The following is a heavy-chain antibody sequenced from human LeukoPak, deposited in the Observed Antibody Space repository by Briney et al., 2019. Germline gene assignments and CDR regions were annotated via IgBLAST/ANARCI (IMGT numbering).Heavy chain of an antibody. V-gene: IGHV1-18*01. CDR1: GYTFTSYG. CDR3: ARESAAAGNNHINWFDP. J-gene: IGHJ5*02. CDR2: ISAYNGNT. Sequence: ASVKVSCKASGYTFTSYGISWVRQAPGQGLEWMGWISAYNGNTNYAQKLQGRVTMTRDTSTSTVYMELSSLRSEDTAVYYCARESAAAGNNHINWFDPWGQGTLVTVSS. D-gene: IGHD6-13*01.